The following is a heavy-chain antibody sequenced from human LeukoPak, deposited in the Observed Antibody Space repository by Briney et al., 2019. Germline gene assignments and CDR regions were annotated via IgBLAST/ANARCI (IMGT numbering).Heavy chain of an antibody. V-gene: IGHV4-34*01. CDR2: MNHSGST. CDR3: ARVVPYESPSFDY. CDR1: GGSFSGYY. J-gene: IGHJ4*02. D-gene: IGHD6-13*01. Sequence: SETLSLTCAVYGGSFSGYYWSWIRQPPGKGLEWIGEMNHSGSTNYNPSLKSRVTISVDTSKNQFSLKLSSVTAADTAVYYCARVVPYESPSFDYWGQGTLVTVSS.